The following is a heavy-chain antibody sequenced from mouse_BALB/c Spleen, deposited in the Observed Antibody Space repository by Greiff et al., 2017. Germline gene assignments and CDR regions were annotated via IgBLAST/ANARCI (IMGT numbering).Heavy chain of an antibody. CDR1: GFNIKDNY. CDR2: IDPANGNT. Sequence: VQLKESGAELVKPGASVKLSCTASGFNIKDNYMHWVKQRPEQGLEWIGRIDPANGNTKYDPKFQGKATITADTSSNTAYLQLSSLTSEDTAVYYCADGYSNWGQGTSVTVAS. J-gene: IGHJ4*01. CDR3: ADGYSN. D-gene: IGHD2-3*01. V-gene: IGHV14-3*02.